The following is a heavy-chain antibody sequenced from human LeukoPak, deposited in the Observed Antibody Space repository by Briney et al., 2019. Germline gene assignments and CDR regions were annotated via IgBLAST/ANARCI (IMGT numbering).Heavy chain of an antibody. D-gene: IGHD3-10*01. CDR1: GYTFTGYG. CDR2: ISAYNDNT. V-gene: IGHV1-18*01. Sequence: ASVKVSCKASGYTFTGYGITWVRQAPGQGLEWMGWISAYNDNTNYAQKLQGRVTMTTDTSTSTAYMELRSLRSDDTAVYYCARSATNRDISASGSDYYYYGMDVWGQGTTVTVSS. J-gene: IGHJ6*02. CDR3: ARSATNRDISASGSDYYYYGMDV.